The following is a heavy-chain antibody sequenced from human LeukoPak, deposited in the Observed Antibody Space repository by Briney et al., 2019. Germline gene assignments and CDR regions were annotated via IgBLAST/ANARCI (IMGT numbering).Heavy chain of an antibody. V-gene: IGHV3-11*04. CDR1: GFTFSDYY. J-gene: IGHJ6*03. D-gene: IGHD3-3*01. CDR2: ISSSGSTI. Sequence: GGSLRLSCAASGFTFSDYYMSWIRQAPGKGLEWVSYISSSGSTIYYADSVKGRFTISRDNAKNSLYLQMSSLRAEDTAVYYCARVHGDFWSGYSPYYYYMDVWGKGTTVTVSS. CDR3: ARVHGDFWSGYSPYYYYMDV.